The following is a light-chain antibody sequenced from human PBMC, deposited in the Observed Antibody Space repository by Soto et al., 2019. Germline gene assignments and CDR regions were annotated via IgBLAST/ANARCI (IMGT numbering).Light chain of an antibody. V-gene: IGLV2-8*01. J-gene: IGLJ1*01. CDR3: NSYVGSNNYV. CDR1: ASDIGRYTY. Sequence: QSALTQPPSASGSPGQSVTISCFGTASDIGRYTYVSWYQHHPGKAPKLINYDVTRRPSGAPDRFSGSKSGNTASLTVAGLYADDEADYYGNSYVGSNNYVFGTGTKLTVL. CDR2: DVT.